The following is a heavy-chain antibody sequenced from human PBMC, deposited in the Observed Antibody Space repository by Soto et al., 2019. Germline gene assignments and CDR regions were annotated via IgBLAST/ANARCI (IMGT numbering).Heavy chain of an antibody. J-gene: IGHJ4*02. Sequence: ASVKVSCKASGYTFTGYYLHWVRQAPEQGLEWMGWINPNSGGTKYAQKFQGRVTLTRHASINTAYMEVNRLRSDDTALYYCARDRVQYSSSPHFDYWGQGTLVTVSS. CDR2: INPNSGGT. CDR1: GYTFTGYY. CDR3: ARDRVQYSSSPHFDY. D-gene: IGHD6-6*01. V-gene: IGHV1-2*02.